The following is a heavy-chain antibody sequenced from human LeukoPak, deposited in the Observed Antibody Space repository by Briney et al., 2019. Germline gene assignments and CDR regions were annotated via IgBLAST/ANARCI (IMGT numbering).Heavy chain of an antibody. J-gene: IGHJ4*02. V-gene: IGHV3-30*02. D-gene: IGHD1-14*01. CDR1: GFIFSGSS. CDR2: IRFDATNK. Sequence: GGSLRLSCAASGFIFSGSSMHWVRQAPGKGLEWVCFIRFDATNKYYADSVKGRFTISRDNSNNTLYPQLNNVRTEDTATYFCAKEQYPGYFDYWGQGTLVTVSS. CDR3: AKEQYPGYFDY.